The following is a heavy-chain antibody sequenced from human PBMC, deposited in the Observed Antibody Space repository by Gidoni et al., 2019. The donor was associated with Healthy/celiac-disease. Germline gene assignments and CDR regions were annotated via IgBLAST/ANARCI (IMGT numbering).Heavy chain of an antibody. CDR2: IYYSGST. D-gene: IGHD2-15*01. Sequence: QVQLQESGPGLVKPSETLSLTCTVSGGAISSYYWRWIRQPPGKGLEWIGYIYYSGSTNYNPSRKSRVTISGDTSKNQFSLKLSSVTAADTAVDYCARVENNDAFDIWGQGTMVTVSS. V-gene: IGHV4-59*01. CDR1: GGAISSYY. J-gene: IGHJ3*02. CDR3: ARVENNDAFDI.